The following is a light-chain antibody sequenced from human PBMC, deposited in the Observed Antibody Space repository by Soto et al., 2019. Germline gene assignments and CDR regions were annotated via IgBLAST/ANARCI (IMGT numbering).Light chain of an antibody. J-gene: IGLJ2*01. CDR3: SSYTSGSTPVV. CDR2: EVS. Sequence: QSALTQPPSVSGSPGQSVTISCTGTSSDVGSYNRVSWYQQPSGTAPKLMIYEVSNRPSGVPDRFSGSKSGNAASLTISGLQAEDQADYYCSSYTSGSTPVVFGGGTKVTVL. V-gene: IGLV2-18*02. CDR1: SSDVGSYNR.